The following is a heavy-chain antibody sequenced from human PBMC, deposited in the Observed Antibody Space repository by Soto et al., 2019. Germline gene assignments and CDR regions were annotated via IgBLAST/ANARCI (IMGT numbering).Heavy chain of an antibody. J-gene: IGHJ4*02. V-gene: IGHV3-64*01. CDR3: ERDLGGYDLGY. D-gene: IGHD5-12*01. CDR2: ISSNGGST. Sequence: EVQLVESGGGLVQPGGSLRLSCAASGFTFSSYAMHWVRQAPGKGLEYVSAISSNGGSTYYANSVKGRFTISRDNSKNTLYLQMGSLRDEDMAVYYCERDLGGYDLGYWGQGTLVTVSS. CDR1: GFTFSSYA.